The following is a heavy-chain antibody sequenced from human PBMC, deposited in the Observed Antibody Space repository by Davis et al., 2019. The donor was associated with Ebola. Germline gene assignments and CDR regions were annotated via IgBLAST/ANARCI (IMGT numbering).Heavy chain of an antibody. Sequence: GESLKISCAASEFTFSSYWMHWVRQAPGKGLEWVSGISGSGGRTYYADSVKGRFTISRDNAKNSLYLQMNSLRDEDTAVYFCARVNSLGDFDYWGQGTLVTVSS. J-gene: IGHJ4*02. CDR3: ARVNSLGDFDY. D-gene: IGHD3-10*01. V-gene: IGHV3-48*02. CDR2: ISGSGGRT. CDR1: EFTFSSYW.